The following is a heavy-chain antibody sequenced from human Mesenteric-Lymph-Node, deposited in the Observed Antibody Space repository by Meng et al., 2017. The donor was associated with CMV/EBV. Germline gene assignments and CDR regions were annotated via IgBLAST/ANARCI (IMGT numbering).Heavy chain of an antibody. V-gene: IGHV1-18*01. CDR3: ASAAYFDSSGLMGY. CDR1: GYTFTSYG. Sequence: ASVKVSCKTSGYTFTSYGISWVRQAPGQGLEWMGWISAYSGNTNYARKVQGRVSMTTDTSTSTAYMELRSLRSDDTAVYYCASAAYFDSSGLMGYWGQGTLVTVSS. J-gene: IGHJ4*02. CDR2: ISAYSGNT. D-gene: IGHD3-22*01.